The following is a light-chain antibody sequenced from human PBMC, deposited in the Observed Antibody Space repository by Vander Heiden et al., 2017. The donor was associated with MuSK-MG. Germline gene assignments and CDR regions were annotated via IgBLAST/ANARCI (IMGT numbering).Light chain of an antibody. CDR2: GAS. J-gene: IGKJ5*01. CDR1: QSIGIK. V-gene: IGKV3-15*01. CDR3: LQDDSWPRT. Sequence: EIVMTQSPATLSVSPGERATLSCGASQSIGIKLAWFQHRPGQAPRLLIYGASNMASGIPGRFSGSGSGTDFTLTINSLQSEDFAVYYCLQDDSWPRTFGQGTRLEI.